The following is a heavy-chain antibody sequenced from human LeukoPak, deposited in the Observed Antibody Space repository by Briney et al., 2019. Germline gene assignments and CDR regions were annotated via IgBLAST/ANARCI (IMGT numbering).Heavy chain of an antibody. CDR2: INHSGST. V-gene: IGHV4-34*01. Sequence: PSETLSLTCAVYGGFFSGYYWSWIRQPPGKGLEWIGEINHSGSTNYNPSLKSRVTISVDMSKNQFSLKLSSVTAADTAVYYCARGGYGYGRYNWFDPWGQGTLVTVSS. D-gene: IGHD5-18*01. CDR1: GGFFSGYY. CDR3: ARGGYGYGRYNWFDP. J-gene: IGHJ5*02.